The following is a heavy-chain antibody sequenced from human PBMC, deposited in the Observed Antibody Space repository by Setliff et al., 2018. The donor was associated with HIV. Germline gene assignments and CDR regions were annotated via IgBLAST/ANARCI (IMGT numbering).Heavy chain of an antibody. V-gene: IGHV3-7*05. Sequence: PGGSLRLSCAASGFTFTTYWMGWVRQAPGKGLEWVANIKQDGSERKYVGSVKGRFSISRDNAKNSMYLQMNSLRAEDTAIYYCVRDVKTYDIWGQGTMVTVSS. J-gene: IGHJ3*02. CDR3: VRDVKTYDI. CDR2: IKQDGSER. CDR1: GFTFTTYW.